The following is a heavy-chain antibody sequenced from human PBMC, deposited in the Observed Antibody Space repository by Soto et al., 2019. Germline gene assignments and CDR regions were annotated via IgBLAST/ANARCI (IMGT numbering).Heavy chain of an antibody. CDR1: GFTFSIYA. CDR2: ISYDGSNK. CDR3: ASVSHFRPVGQAIAGGRDAAFDL. V-gene: IGHV3-30-3*01. Sequence: QVQLVESGGGVVQPGRSLRLSCVASGFTFSIYAMHWVRQAPGTGLEWVAVISYDGSNKYYADSVKGRFTISRDNSKNTLFVQMNSLRAEDTAVYYWASVSHFRPVGQAIAGGRDAAFDLWGQGTLVTVSS. D-gene: IGHD6-13*01. J-gene: IGHJ3*01.